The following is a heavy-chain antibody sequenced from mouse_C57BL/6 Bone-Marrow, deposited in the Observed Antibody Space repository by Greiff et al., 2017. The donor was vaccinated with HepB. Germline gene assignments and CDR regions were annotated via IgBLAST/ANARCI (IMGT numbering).Heavy chain of an antibody. CDR1: GYTFTDYY. CDR2: IFPGSGST. V-gene: IGHV1-75*01. J-gene: IGHJ1*03. CDR3: ARSAYYSNYVNWYFDV. D-gene: IGHD2-5*01. Sequence: QVQLQQSGPELVKPGASVKISCKASGYTFTDYYINWVKQRPGQGLEWIGWIFPGSGSTYYNEKFKGKATLTVDKSSSTAYMLLSSLNSEDSAVYFCARSAYYSNYVNWYFDVWGTGTTVTVSS.